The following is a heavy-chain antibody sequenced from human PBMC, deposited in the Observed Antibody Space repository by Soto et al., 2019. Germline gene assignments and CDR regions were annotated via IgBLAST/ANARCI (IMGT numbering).Heavy chain of an antibody. Sequence: QVQLQESGPGLVKPSQTLSLTCTVSGGSISSGGYYWSWIRQHPGKGLEWIGCISYSGNTYYNPSLKSRVTISIDTSKNQFSLRLSSVTAADTAVYYCARDQGSIMYYYYGMDVWGQGTTVTVSS. J-gene: IGHJ6*02. D-gene: IGHD3-16*01. CDR3: ARDQGSIMYYYYGMDV. CDR2: ISYSGNT. CDR1: GGSISSGGYY. V-gene: IGHV4-31*03.